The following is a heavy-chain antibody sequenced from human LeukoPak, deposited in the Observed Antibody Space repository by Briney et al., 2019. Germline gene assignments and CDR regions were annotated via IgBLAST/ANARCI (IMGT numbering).Heavy chain of an antibody. Sequence: PGGSLRLSCAASGITVSSNYMSWVRQAPGKGLERVSVIYGGGSTYYADSVKGRFTISGDNSKNTLYLQMNSLRAEDTAVYYCATLAVAGAENAFDFWGLGTMVTVSS. V-gene: IGHV3-66*01. D-gene: IGHD6-19*01. CDR2: IYGGGST. J-gene: IGHJ3*01. CDR1: GITVSSNY. CDR3: ATLAVAGAENAFDF.